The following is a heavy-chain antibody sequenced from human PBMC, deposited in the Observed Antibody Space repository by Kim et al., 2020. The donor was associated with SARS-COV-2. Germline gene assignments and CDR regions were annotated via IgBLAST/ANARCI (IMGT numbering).Heavy chain of an antibody. J-gene: IGHJ4*02. CDR1: GGSISSYY. V-gene: IGHV4-59*13. CDR2: IYYSGST. Sequence: SETLSLTCTVSGGSISSYYWSWIRQPPGKGLEWIGYIYYSGSTNYNPSLKSRVTISVDTSKNQFSLKLSSVTAADTAVYYCARGPAYCGGDCYLYYFDYCGQGTLVTVSS. D-gene: IGHD2-21*02. CDR3: ARGPAYCGGDCYLYYFDY.